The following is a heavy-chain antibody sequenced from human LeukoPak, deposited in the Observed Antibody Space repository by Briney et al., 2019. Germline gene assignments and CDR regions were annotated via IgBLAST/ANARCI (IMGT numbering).Heavy chain of an antibody. V-gene: IGHV3-9*01. D-gene: IGHD6-13*01. CDR1: GFTFDDYA. Sequence: RPGRSLRLSCAASGFTFDDYAMHWVRHAPGKGLEWVSGISWNGGILGYADSVKGRFTISRDNAKNSLYLQMNSLRAEDTALYYCTKDIFTGIAASGAIDYWGQGTLVTVSS. J-gene: IGHJ4*02. CDR2: ISWNGGIL. CDR3: TKDIFTGIAASGAIDY.